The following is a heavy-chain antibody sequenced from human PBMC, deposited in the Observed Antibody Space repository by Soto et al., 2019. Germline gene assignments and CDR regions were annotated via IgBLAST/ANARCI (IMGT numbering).Heavy chain of an antibody. CDR1: CGSISSADYY. Sequence: SETLSLTCTVSCGSISSADYYWSWIRQPPGKGLEWIGYINYSGRTYYNPSLKSRLIISVDTSKNQFSLKLSSVTAADTAVYYCARDRNYYGSGTNYRDYYYGLDVWGQGTTVT. CDR2: INYSGRT. CDR3: ARDRNYYGSGTNYRDYYYGLDV. V-gene: IGHV4-30-4*01. D-gene: IGHD3-10*01. J-gene: IGHJ6*02.